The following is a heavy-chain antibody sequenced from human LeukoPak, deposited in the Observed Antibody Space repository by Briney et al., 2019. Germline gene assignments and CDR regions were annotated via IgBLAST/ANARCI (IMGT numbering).Heavy chain of an antibody. CDR3: AKNYSPWYGYLDY. V-gene: IGHV3-23*01. Sequence: GGSLRLSCAASGFTFSSYAMSWVRQAPGKGLEWVSAISGSGGSTYYADSVKGRFTISRDNSKNTLYLQMNSLRAEDTSVYYCAKNYSPWYGYLDYWGQGTLVTVSS. D-gene: IGHD2-21*01. J-gene: IGHJ4*02. CDR1: GFTFSSYA. CDR2: ISGSGGST.